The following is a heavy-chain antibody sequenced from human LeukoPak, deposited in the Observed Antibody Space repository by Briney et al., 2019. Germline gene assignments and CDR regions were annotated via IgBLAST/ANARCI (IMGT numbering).Heavy chain of an antibody. Sequence: GGSLRLSCAASGFTFNSFAMHWVRQAPGKGLEWVAVISYDGSKRYYADSVQGRSTISRDNSKNTLSLLMNSLRSEDTAVYYCAKGVVGATRTATDVWGKGTTVTVSS. V-gene: IGHV3-30*18. CDR2: ISYDGSKR. CDR1: GFTFNSFA. D-gene: IGHD1-26*01. CDR3: AKGVVGATRTATDV. J-gene: IGHJ6*04.